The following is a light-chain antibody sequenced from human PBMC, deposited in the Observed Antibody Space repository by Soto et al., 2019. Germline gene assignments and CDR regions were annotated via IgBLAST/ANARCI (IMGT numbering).Light chain of an antibody. CDR3: QQYNSWPPDRT. V-gene: IGKV3-15*01. Sequence: EIVMTQSPATLSVSPGERATLSCRASQSVSSNLAWYQQKPGQAPRLLLYGASTRATGIPARFSGSGAGAAFSLTISSMQADDVVTYFWQQYNSWPPDRTFGQGTKVEIK. CDR2: GAS. CDR1: QSVSSN. J-gene: IGKJ1*01.